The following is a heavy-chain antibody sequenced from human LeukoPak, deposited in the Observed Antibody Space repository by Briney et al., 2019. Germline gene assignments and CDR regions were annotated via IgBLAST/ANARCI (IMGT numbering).Heavy chain of an antibody. Sequence: GGSLRLSCTASGFTFSSYAMNWVRQAPGKGLEWVSAVSGSGGSTSYADSVKGRFTISRDNSKNTLYLQMNSLRAEDTAVYNCASQPASYSPFDYWGQGTLVTVSS. CDR2: VSGSGGST. J-gene: IGHJ4*02. D-gene: IGHD2-21*01. V-gene: IGHV3-23*01. CDR3: ASQPASYSPFDY. CDR1: GFTFSSYA.